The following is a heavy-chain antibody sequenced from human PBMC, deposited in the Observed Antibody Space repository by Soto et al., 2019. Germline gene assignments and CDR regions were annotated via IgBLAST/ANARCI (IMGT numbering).Heavy chain of an antibody. D-gene: IGHD2-21*02. V-gene: IGHV1-69*13. CDR3: GSDRRYVVVVSGTPLHYYYGLDV. Sequence: SVKVSCKASGGTFSNHAISCVRQAPGHGLEWMGGFIPAFGTANYAKKFQGRVTITADAATTTAYMEVSGLKSEDTAGYFCGSDRRYVVVVSGTPLHYYYGLDVWGQGTTVTVSS. CDR2: FIPAFGTA. J-gene: IGHJ6*02. CDR1: GGTFSNHA.